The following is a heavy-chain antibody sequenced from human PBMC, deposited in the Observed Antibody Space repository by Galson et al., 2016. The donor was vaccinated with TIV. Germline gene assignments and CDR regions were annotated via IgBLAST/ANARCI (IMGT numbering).Heavy chain of an antibody. D-gene: IGHD4-17*01. CDR3: MREGSTVTMHHYFGMDV. V-gene: IGHV4-38-2*02. Sequence: SETLSLTCDVSGYSIKSGYYWGWIRQSPGKGLQWIGSIYESGTTYSNPSLKSRLTLSVDTSKNQFSLKLSSVTASDTAVYYCMREGSTVTMHHYFGMDVWGQGTSVTVSS. CDR1: GYSIKSGYY. CDR2: IYESGTT. J-gene: IGHJ6*02.